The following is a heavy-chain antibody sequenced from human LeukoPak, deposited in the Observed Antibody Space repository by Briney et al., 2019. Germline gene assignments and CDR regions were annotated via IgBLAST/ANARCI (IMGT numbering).Heavy chain of an antibody. CDR3: ARDSHYYYDSSGYHDY. V-gene: IGHV1-2*06. CDR1: GYTFTGYY. Sequence: ASVKVSCKASGYTFTGYYMRWVRQAPGQGLEWMGRINPNSGGTNYAQKFQGRVTMTRDTSISTAYMELSRLRSDDTAVYYCARDSHYYYDSSGYHDYWGQGTLVTVSS. D-gene: IGHD3-22*01. J-gene: IGHJ4*02. CDR2: INPNSGGT.